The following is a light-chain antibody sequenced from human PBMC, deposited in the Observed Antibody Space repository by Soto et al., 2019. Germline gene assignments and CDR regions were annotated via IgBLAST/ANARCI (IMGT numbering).Light chain of an antibody. Sequence: EIVLTQSPGTLSLSPGERATLSCRASQSVRSNYLTWYQQKPGQAPRLLIYDASTRATGIPGRFSGSGSGTDFTLTISRLEPEDSAVYYCQLHDTLPPYTFGQGTKLEIK. CDR1: QSVRSNY. J-gene: IGKJ2*01. CDR2: DAS. V-gene: IGKV3-20*01. CDR3: QLHDTLPPYT.